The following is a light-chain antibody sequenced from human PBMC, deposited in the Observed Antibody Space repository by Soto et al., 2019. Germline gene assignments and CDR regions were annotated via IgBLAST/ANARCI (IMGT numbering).Light chain of an antibody. CDR2: DAS. Sequence: EIVLTQSPATLSLSPGDRVTLSCRASQTVGRYLSWYQHSPGQGPRLLVYDASNRATGIPARFSGSGSETDFTLTICSLAPEDFAVYYCQQRLHWPITFGQGTRLEIK. J-gene: IGKJ5*01. V-gene: IGKV3-11*01. CDR3: QQRLHWPIT. CDR1: QTVGRY.